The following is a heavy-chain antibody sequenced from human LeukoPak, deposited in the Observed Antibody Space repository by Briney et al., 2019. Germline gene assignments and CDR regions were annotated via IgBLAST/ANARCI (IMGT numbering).Heavy chain of an antibody. CDR3: AREGWDLLLSHYLDY. Sequence: PGGSLRLSCAASGFTFSDYYMSWIRQAPGKGLEWISYISSSGSTIYYADSVKGRFTISRDNAKNSLYLQMNSLRAEDTAVYYCAREGWDLLLSHYLDYWGQGTLVTVSS. CDR1: GFTFSDYY. D-gene: IGHD1-26*01. J-gene: IGHJ4*02. CDR2: ISSSGSTI. V-gene: IGHV3-11*01.